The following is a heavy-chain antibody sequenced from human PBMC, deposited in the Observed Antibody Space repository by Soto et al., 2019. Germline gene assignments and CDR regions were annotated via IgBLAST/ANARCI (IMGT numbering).Heavy chain of an antibody. CDR3: ARAASSWYKDYYYGMDV. CDR1: GFTFSSYA. J-gene: IGHJ6*01. D-gene: IGHD6-13*01. Sequence: QVQLVESGGGVVQPGRSLRLSCAASGFTFSSYAMHWVRQAPGKGLEWVAVISYDGSNKYYADSVKGRFTISRDNSKNTLYLQMNSLRAEDTAVYYCARAASSWYKDYYYGMDVW. V-gene: IGHV3-30-3*01. CDR2: ISYDGSNK.